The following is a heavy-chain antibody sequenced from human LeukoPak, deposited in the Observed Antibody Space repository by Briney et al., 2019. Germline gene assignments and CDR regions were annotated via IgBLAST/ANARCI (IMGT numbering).Heavy chain of an antibody. J-gene: IGHJ6*03. V-gene: IGHV4-59*12. Sequence: PSETLSLTCTVSGGSISSYYWSWIRQPPGKGLEWIGYIYYSGGTNYNPSLKSRITISVDKSQNQFSLKVNSLTAADTAVYYCATNGYYCMDVWGKGTTVTVSS. CDR3: ATNGYYCMDV. CDR1: GGSISSYY. CDR2: IYYSGGT. D-gene: IGHD2-8*01.